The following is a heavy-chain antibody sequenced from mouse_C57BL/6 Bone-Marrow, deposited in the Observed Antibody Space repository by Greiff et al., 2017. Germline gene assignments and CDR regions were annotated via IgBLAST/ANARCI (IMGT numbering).Heavy chain of an antibody. Sequence: DVQLQESGPELVKPGASVKIPCKASGYTFTDYNMDWVKQSHGKSLEWIGDINPNTGGTIYNQKFKGKATLTVAKSSSTAYMELRSLTSEDTAVYYCARSRHRLGFANGGQGTLVTVSA. D-gene: IGHD3-2*02. CDR2: INPNTGGT. CDR3: ARSRHRLGFAN. V-gene: IGHV1-18*01. CDR1: GYTFTDYN. J-gene: IGHJ3*01.